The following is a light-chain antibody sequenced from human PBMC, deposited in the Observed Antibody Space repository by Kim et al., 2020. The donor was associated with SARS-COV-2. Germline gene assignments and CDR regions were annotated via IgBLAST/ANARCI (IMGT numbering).Light chain of an antibody. Sequence: VSPGQTARITCSGDVLAKKYARWFQQKPGQAPALVIYKDSERPSGIPERFSGSSSGTTVTLTISGAQVEDEADYYCYSAADNNQGVFGGGTQLTVL. V-gene: IGLV3-27*01. CDR2: KDS. CDR1: VLAKKY. J-gene: IGLJ2*01. CDR3: YSAADNNQGV.